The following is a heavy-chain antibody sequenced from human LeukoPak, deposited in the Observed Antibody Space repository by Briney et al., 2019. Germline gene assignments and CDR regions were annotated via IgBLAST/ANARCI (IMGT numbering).Heavy chain of an antibody. V-gene: IGHV5-51*01. Sequence: GESLKISCKGSGYSFTSYWISWVRQMPGKGLEWMGIIYPGDSDTRYSPSFQGQVTISADKSISTAYLQWSSLKASDTAMYYCARGGYSYGYYYYYYMDVWGKGTTVTVSS. CDR3: ARGGYSYGYYYYYYMDV. CDR1: GYSFTSYW. D-gene: IGHD5-18*01. CDR2: IYPGDSDT. J-gene: IGHJ6*03.